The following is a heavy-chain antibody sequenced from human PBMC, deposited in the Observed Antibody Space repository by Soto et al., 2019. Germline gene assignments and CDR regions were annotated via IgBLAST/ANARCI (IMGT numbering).Heavy chain of an antibody. V-gene: IGHV1-69*13. J-gene: IGHJ3*02. CDR2: IIPTFGTA. CDR3: ATRYDSSADDYAFDI. CDR1: GGTFSSYA. D-gene: IGHD3-22*01. Sequence: SVKVSCKASGGTFSSYAISWVRQAPGQGLEWMGGIIPTFGTANYAQKFQGRVTIIADESTSTAYMELSSLRSEDTAVYYCATRYDSSADDYAFDIWGQGTMVTVSS.